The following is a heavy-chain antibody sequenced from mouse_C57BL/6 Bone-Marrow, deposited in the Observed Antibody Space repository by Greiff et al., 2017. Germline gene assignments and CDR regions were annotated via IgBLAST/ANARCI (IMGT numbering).Heavy chain of an antibody. V-gene: IGHV1-18*01. Sequence: EVQLQQSGPELVKPGASVKIPCKASGYTFTDYNMDWVKQSHGKSLEWIGDINPNNGGTIYNQKFKGKATLTVDKSSSTAYMELRSLTSEDTAVYYCARTGDYGSSSSYWYFDVWGTGTTVTVSS. J-gene: IGHJ1*03. CDR3: ARTGDYGSSSSYWYFDV. CDR1: GYTFTDYN. CDR2: INPNNGGT. D-gene: IGHD1-1*01.